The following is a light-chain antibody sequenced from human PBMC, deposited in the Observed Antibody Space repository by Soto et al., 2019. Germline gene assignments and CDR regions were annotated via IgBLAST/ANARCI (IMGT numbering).Light chain of an antibody. CDR2: AAS. Sequence: AILMTQSPSSLSASTGDRVTITCRASQGISSYLAWYQQKPGKAPKLLIYAASTLQSGVPSGFSGSGSGTDFTLTISCLQSEDFATYYCQQYYIYPWTFGQGTIVDI. J-gene: IGKJ1*01. CDR3: QQYYIYPWT. V-gene: IGKV1-8*01. CDR1: QGISSY.